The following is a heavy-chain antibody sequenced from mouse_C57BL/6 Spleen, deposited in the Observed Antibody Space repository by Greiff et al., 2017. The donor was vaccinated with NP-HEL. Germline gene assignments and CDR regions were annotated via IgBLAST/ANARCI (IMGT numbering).Heavy chain of an antibody. J-gene: IGHJ3*01. Sequence: QVQLQQSGAELVRPGASVKLSCKASGYTFTDYYINWVKQRPGQGLEWIARIYPGSGNTYYNEKFKGKATLTAEKSSSTAYMQLSSLTSEDSAVYFCASGGYGYYWFAYWGQGTLVTVSA. CDR2: IYPGSGNT. V-gene: IGHV1-76*01. D-gene: IGHD2-3*01. CDR3: ASGGYGYYWFAY. CDR1: GYTFTDYY.